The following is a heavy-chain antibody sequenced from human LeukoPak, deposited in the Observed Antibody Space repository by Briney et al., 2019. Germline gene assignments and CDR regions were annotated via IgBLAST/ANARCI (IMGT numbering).Heavy chain of an antibody. CDR3: ASGGVRGYCSSTSCYTFWY. J-gene: IGHJ4*02. CDR1: GGSFSGYY. CDR2: INHSGST. D-gene: IGHD2-2*02. V-gene: IGHV4-34*01. Sequence: PSETLSLTCAVYGGSFSGYYWSWIRQPPGKGLEWIGEINHSGSTNYDPSPKSRVTISVDTSKNQFSLKLSSVTAADTAVYYCASGGVRGYCSSTSCYTFWYWGQGTLVTVSS.